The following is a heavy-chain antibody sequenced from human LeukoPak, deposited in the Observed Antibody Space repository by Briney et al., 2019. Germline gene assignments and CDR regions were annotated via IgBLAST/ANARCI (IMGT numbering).Heavy chain of an antibody. CDR2: ISGSGGST. CDR1: GFTFSSYA. V-gene: IGHV3-23*01. CDR3: ARGEGYSNSSPNGY. J-gene: IGHJ4*02. Sequence: PGGSLRLSCAASGFTFSSYAMSWVRQAPGKGLEWVSAISGSGGSTYYADSVKGRFTISRDNAKNSLYLQMNSLRAEDTAVYYCARGEGYSNSSPNGYWGQGTLVTVSS. D-gene: IGHD6-13*01.